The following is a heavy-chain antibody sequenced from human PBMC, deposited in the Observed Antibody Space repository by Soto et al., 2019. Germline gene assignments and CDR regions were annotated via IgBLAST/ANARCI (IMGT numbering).Heavy chain of an antibody. J-gene: IGHJ6*02. CDR3: ARHPYIGGFDI. CDR1: GYSFANCW. V-gene: IGHV5-10-1*01. Sequence: ESLKIYCKGSGYSFANCWISWVRQIPGKGLEWMGRFSPTDSYTDYNPSFQGHVTISGDKSISTSYVQWSSLKASDTAMYFCARHPYIGGFDIWGQGTTVTVSS. CDR2: FSPTDSYT. D-gene: IGHD2-15*01.